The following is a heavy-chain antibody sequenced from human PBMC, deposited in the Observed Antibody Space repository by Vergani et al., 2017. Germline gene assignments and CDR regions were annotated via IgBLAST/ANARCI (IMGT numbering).Heavy chain of an antibody. J-gene: IGHJ4*02. D-gene: IGHD3-9*01. Sequence: QVQVVQSGAEVKKSGASVKVSCKTSGYTFSNYYMHWVRQAPGQGLEWMGIINPSGGHTNYAQKFQGRVTMTRDTSTSTVYMELSSLRSEDTAIYYSARWDYGILTGYRYWGQGTLVTVSA. CDR2: INPSGGHT. CDR1: GYTFSNYY. CDR3: ARWDYGILTGYRY. V-gene: IGHV1-46*03.